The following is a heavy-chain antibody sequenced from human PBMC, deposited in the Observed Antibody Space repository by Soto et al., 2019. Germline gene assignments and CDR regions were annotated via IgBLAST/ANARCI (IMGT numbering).Heavy chain of an antibody. CDR1: GFTFSSYS. D-gene: IGHD5-12*01. J-gene: IGHJ4*02. V-gene: IGHV3-21*01. CDR3: ARDRRDGYNFDY. Sequence: GGSLRLSCAASGFTFSSYSMNLVRQAPGKGLEWVSSISSSGSYIYYADSVKGRFTISRDNAKNSLYLQMNSLRAEDTAVYYCARDRRDGYNFDYWGQGTLVTVSS. CDR2: ISSSGSYI.